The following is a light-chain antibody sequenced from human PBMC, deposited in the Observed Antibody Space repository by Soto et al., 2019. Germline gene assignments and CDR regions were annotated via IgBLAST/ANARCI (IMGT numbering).Light chain of an antibody. J-gene: IGLJ1*01. CDR3: NSYTTTSTYV. V-gene: IGLV2-14*01. CDR1: SSDVGGYNY. CDR2: EVT. Sequence: QSVLTQPAPVSGSPGQSITISCTGTSSDVGGYNYVSWYQHHPGEAPKLMIFEVTKRPSGVSNRFSGSKSGNTASLTISGLQAEDEADYFCNSYTTTSTYVVGSGTKVTVL.